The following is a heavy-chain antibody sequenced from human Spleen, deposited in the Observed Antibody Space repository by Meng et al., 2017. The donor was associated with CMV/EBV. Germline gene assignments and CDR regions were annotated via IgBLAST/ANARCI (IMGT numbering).Heavy chain of an antibody. CDR2: INHSGST. CDR1: GYSISRGYY. D-gene: IGHD1-7*01. CDR3: ARVRTGTILN. V-gene: IGHV4-38-2*02. Sequence: SETLSLTCTVSGYSISRGYYWAWIRQPSGKGLEWIGEINHSGSTNYNPSLKSRVTISVDTSKNQFSLKLSSVTAADTAVYYCARVRTGTILNWGQGTLVTVSS. J-gene: IGHJ4*02.